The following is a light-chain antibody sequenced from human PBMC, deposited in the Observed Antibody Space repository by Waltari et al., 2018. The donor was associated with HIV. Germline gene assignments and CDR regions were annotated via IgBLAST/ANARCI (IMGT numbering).Light chain of an antibody. CDR3: SSYIGAYTWV. Sequence: QSALTQPRSVSGSPGQSVTISCTRTSSDVGAYNYVSWYQQHPGKAPKLRIYDVNTRPSGVPDRFSGSKSGNTASLTISGRQADDEADHYCSSYIGAYTWVFGGGAKLTVL. CDR1: SSDVGAYNY. J-gene: IGLJ3*02. CDR2: DVN. V-gene: IGLV2-11*01.